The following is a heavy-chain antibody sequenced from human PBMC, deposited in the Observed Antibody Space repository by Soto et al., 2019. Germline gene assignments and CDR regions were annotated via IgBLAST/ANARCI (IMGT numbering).Heavy chain of an antibody. CDR1: GGTFSSYA. D-gene: IGHD2-15*01. V-gene: IGHV1-69*01. CDR2: IIPIFGTA. J-gene: IGHJ4*02. Sequence: QVQLVQSGAEVKKPGSSVKVSCKASGGTFSSYAISWVRQAPGQGLEWMGGIIPIFGTANYAQKFQGRVTITADESTSTAYMELSSLRSEDTAVYYCARGKKGYCSGGSCYSGVDYWGQGTLVTVSS. CDR3: ARGKKGYCSGGSCYSGVDY.